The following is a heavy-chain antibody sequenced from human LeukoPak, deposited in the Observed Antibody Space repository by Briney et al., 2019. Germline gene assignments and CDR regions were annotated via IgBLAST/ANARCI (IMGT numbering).Heavy chain of an antibody. J-gene: IGHJ6*03. V-gene: IGHV1-8*03. CDR1: GYTFSAYE. CDR3: ARGGYDFWSGYYTGYYYMDV. Sequence: VASVKVSCKASGYTFSAYEINWVRQASGQGLEWVGWVNTNTGKTDYAQKFQGRVTITRNTSISTAYMELSSLRSEDTAVYYCARGGYDFWSGYYTGYYYMDVWGKGTTVTVSS. CDR2: VNTNTGKT. D-gene: IGHD3-3*01.